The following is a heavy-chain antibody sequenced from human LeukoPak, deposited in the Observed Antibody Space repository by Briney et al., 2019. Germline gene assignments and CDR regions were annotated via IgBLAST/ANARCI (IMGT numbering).Heavy chain of an antibody. CDR3: ARGRSYYDSSGYPLNWYFDL. D-gene: IGHD3-22*01. Sequence: SETLSPTCTVSGGSISSADYSWSWVCQHPGKGLEWIAYICYSGSTYYNPSLKSRVTISVDTSRNQFSLKLSSVTAADTAVYYCARGRSYYDSSGYPLNWYFDLWGRGTLVTVSS. J-gene: IGHJ2*01. CDR2: ICYSGST. CDR1: GGSISSADYS. V-gene: IGHV4-31*03.